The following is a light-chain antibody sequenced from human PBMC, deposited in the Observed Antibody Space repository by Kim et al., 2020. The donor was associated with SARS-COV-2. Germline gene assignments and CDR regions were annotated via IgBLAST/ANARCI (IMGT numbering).Light chain of an antibody. CDR2: ASS. J-gene: IGKJ1*01. Sequence: PVGSATLSCWSSPSVDSLYLSWYQQKLGQAPRLLIYASSRSATGVPVRFSGSGSGTDFTLTISRLEHEDFAVYYCRQFGNSLPWTFGQGTKVDIK. CDR1: PSVDSLY. V-gene: IGKV3-20*01. CDR3: RQFGNSLPWT.